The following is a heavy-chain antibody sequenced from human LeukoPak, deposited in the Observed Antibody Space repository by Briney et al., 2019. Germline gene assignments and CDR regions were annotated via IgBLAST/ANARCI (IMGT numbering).Heavy chain of an antibody. V-gene: IGHV1-69*06. CDR3: ARADRYYYDSSGPLGP. J-gene: IGHJ5*02. D-gene: IGHD3-22*01. Sequence: SVKVSCKASGGSFSNFGISWVRQAPGQGLEWMGGILPVSNTANNAQNFQGRVTFTADTSTGTAYMELSSLRSEDTAAYYCARADRYYYDSSGPLGPWGQGTLVTVSS. CDR1: GGSFSNFG. CDR2: ILPVSNTA.